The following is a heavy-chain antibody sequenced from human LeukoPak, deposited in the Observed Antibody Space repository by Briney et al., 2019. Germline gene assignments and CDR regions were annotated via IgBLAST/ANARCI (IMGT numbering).Heavy chain of an antibody. CDR1: GFTFSSYA. CDR3: ARDPAPYDSSGYNY. V-gene: IGHV3-23*01. J-gene: IGHJ4*02. Sequence: PGGSLRLSCAASGFTFSSYAMSWLRQAPGKGLEWVSAIGGSGGSTYYADSVKGRFTISRDNAKNSLYLQMNSLRAEDTAVYYCARDPAPYDSSGYNYWGQGTLVTVSS. D-gene: IGHD3-22*01. CDR2: IGGSGGST.